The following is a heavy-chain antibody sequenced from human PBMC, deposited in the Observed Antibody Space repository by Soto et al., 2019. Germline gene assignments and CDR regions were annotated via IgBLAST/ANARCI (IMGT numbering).Heavy chain of an antibody. CDR3: GRQKGGGIYGDYVAD. D-gene: IGHD4-17*01. Sequence: PSETLSLTCAVSGYSISSGYYWGWLRQPPGKGLEWIGHMYHSGSIYYNPSPQSRVTISMDTSKNEFSLKLTSVTAADTAVYYCGRQKGGGIYGDYVADWGQGTLVTVSS. CDR2: MYHSGSI. V-gene: IGHV4-38-2*01. J-gene: IGHJ4*01. CDR1: GYSISSGYY.